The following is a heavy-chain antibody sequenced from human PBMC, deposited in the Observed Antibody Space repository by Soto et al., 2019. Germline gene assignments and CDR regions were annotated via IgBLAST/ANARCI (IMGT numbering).Heavy chain of an antibody. D-gene: IGHD3-22*01. Sequence: QVQLVQSGAEVKKPGSSVKVSCKASGGTFSSYAISWVRQAPGQGLEWMGGIIPIFGTANYAQKFQGRVTITADESTSTAYMELSSLRSEDTAVYYCARGLGDSSGYYPAEYCQHWGQGTLVTVSS. J-gene: IGHJ1*01. CDR2: IIPIFGTA. CDR3: ARGLGDSSGYYPAEYCQH. V-gene: IGHV1-69*01. CDR1: GGTFSSYA.